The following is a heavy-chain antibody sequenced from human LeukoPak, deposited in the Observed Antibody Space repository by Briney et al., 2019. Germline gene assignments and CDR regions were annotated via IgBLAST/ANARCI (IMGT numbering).Heavy chain of an antibody. V-gene: IGHV1-18*01. CDR3: ARSQYLLLSWWNAFDI. Sequence: ASVKVSCKASGYTFTNYGISWVRHAPGQGLEWMGWIIAYNGNTDYAQKFQGRVTMTTDTSTSTAHVELRNLRSDDTAMYYCARSQYLLLSWWNAFDIWGQGTMVTVSS. D-gene: IGHD2-2*01. CDR2: IIAYNGNT. CDR1: GYTFTNYG. J-gene: IGHJ3*02.